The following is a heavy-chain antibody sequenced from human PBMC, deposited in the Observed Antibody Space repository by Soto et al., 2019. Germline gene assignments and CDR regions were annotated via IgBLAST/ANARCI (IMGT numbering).Heavy chain of an antibody. D-gene: IGHD1-1*01. J-gene: IGHJ6*03. V-gene: IGHV4-39*01. Sequence: SETLSLTCTVSGGSISSSSYYWGWIRQPPGKGLEWIGSIYYSGSTYYNPSLKSRVTISVDTPKNQFSLKLSSVTPEDTAVYYCARGSWDDVSGHYYMDVWGKGTTVTVSS. CDR1: GGSISSSSYY. CDR3: ARGSWDDVSGHYYMDV. CDR2: IYYSGST.